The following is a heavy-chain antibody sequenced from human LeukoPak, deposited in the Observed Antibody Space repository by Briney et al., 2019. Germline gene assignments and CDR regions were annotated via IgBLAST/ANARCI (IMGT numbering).Heavy chain of an antibody. CDR1: GYTFTSYG. J-gene: IGHJ4*02. CDR2: ISAYNGNT. Sequence: ASVTVSFTASGYTFTSYGISWVRQAPGQGLEWMGWISAYNGNTNYAQKLQGRVTMTTDTSTSTAYMELRSLRSDDTAVYYCARKRAVAGIDYWGQGTLVTVSS. V-gene: IGHV1-18*01. CDR3: ARKRAVAGIDY. D-gene: IGHD6-19*01.